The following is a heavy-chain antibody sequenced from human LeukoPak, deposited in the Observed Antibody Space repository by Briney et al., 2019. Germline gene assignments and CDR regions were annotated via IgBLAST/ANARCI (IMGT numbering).Heavy chain of an antibody. CDR1: GGSFSGYY. Sequence: SETLSLTCAVYGGSFSGYYWSWIRQPPGKGLEWIGEINHSGSTNYNPSLKSRVTISVDTSKNQFSLKLSSVTAADTAVYYCARAPMVRGLINLWGQGTLVTVSS. V-gene: IGHV4-34*01. CDR3: ARAPMVRGLINL. J-gene: IGHJ5*02. CDR2: INHSGST. D-gene: IGHD3-10*01.